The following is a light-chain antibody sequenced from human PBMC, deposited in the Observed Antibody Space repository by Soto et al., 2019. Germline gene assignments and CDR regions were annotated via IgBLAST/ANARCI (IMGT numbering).Light chain of an antibody. Sequence: DIQRTQSPSTLCASLGDTVTMTVRAIQSFSTWLAWYQQKPGRAPKLLIYKASTLESGVPARFSGSGSGTEFTLTISSLPHDDFATYYCQQYNSYSWTFGQGNHVDI. CDR1: QSFSTW. V-gene: IGKV1-5*03. CDR3: QQYNSYSWT. J-gene: IGKJ1*01. CDR2: KAS.